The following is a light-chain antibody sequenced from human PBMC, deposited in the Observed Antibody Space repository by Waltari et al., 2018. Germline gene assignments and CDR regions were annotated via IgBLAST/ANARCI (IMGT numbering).Light chain of an antibody. V-gene: IGKV2-28*01. CDR3: MQALQTPYT. Sequence: DIVMTQSPLSLPVTPGEPASISCRFSQSLLHSNGYNYLDWYLQKPGQSPQLLIYLGSNRASGVPDRFSGSGSCTDFTLKISRVEAEDVGVYYCMQALQTPYTFGQGTKLEIK. CDR2: LGS. J-gene: IGKJ2*01. CDR1: QSLLHSNGYNY.